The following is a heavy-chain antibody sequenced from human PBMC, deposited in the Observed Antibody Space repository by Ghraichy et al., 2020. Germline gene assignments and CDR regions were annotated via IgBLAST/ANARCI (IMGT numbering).Heavy chain of an antibody. J-gene: IGHJ4*02. CDR1: GGSFSGYY. CDR3: ARYSSSSLYFDY. Sequence: ETLSLTCAVYGGSFSGYYWSWIRQPPGKGLEWIGEINHSGSTNYNPSLKSRVTISVDTSKNQFSLKLSSVTAADTAVYYCARYSSSSLYFDYWGQGTLVTVSS. CDR2: INHSGST. D-gene: IGHD6-6*01. V-gene: IGHV4-34*01.